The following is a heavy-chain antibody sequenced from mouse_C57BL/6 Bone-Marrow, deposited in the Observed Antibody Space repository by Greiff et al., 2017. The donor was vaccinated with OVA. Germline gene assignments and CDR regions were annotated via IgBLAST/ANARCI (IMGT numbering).Heavy chain of an antibody. J-gene: IGHJ1*03. D-gene: IGHD2-13*01. CDR2: INSDGGST. Sequence: EVQGVESGGGLVQPGESLKLSCESNEYEFPSHDMSWVRKTPEKRLELVAAINSDGGSTYYPDTMERRFIISRDNTKKTLYLQMSSLRSEDTALYYCARHADGDYGYWYFDVWGTGTTVTVSS. V-gene: IGHV5-2*01. CDR3: ARHADGDYGYWYFDV. CDR1: EYEFPSHD.